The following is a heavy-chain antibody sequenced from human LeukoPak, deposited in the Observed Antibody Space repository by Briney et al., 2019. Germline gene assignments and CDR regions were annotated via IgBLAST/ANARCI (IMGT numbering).Heavy chain of an antibody. CDR2: IYYSGST. J-gene: IGHJ5*02. CDR1: GGSISSYY. V-gene: IGHV4-59*01. CDR3: ARVSPNWFDP. Sequence: SETLSLTCTVSGGSISSYYWSWIRQPPGKGLEWIGYIYYSGSTNYNPSLKSRLSISIDTSKNQFSLKLSSVTAADTAVYYCARVSPNWFDPWGQGTLVTVSS.